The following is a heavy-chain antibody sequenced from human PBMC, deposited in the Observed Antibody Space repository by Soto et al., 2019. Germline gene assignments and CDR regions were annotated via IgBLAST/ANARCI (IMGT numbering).Heavy chain of an antibody. CDR2: IIPIFGTA. CDR1: GGTFSSYA. J-gene: IGHJ1*01. V-gene: IGHV1-69*06. CDR3: ARDNSGSDYGEYFQH. Sequence: QVQLVQSGAEVKKPGSSVKVSCKASGGTFSSYAISWVRQAPGQGLEWMGGIIPIFGTANYAQKFQGRVTITAEKATSTAYMELSSLRSEDTAVDYCARDNSGSDYGEYFQHWGQGTLVTVSS. D-gene: IGHD4-17*01.